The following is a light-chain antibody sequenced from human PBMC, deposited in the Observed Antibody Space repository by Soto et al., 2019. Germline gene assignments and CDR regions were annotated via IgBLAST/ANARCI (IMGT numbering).Light chain of an antibody. Sequence: DIQMTQSPSSLSASLGDRVTITCRASQGIGVYLAWFQQKPGKVPKLLIYAASALQSGVPSRFSGSGSGTDFNLTISSLQPEEYATYYCQKYNSAPLPFGGGTKVEIK. CDR1: QGIGVY. V-gene: IGKV1-27*01. J-gene: IGKJ4*01. CDR2: AAS. CDR3: QKYNSAPLP.